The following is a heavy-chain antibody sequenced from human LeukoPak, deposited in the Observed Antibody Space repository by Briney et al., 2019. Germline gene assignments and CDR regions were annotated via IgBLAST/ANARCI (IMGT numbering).Heavy chain of an antibody. J-gene: IGHJ4*02. CDR2: VSGGGHNT. D-gene: IGHD2-2*01. Sequence: GGSLRLSCVASGFTFSSYAMSWVRQAPGKGLEWVSVVSGGGHNTYYADSVKGRFTMSRDNSKNTLYLQMNSLRAEDTAVYYCARDRSSTYFDYWAQGTPVTVSS. V-gene: IGHV3-23*01. CDR1: GFTFSSYA. CDR3: ARDRSSTYFDY.